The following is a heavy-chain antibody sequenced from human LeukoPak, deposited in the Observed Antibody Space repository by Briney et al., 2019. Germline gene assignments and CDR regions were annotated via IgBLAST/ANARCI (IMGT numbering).Heavy chain of an antibody. CDR1: GDTVPSNSAA. J-gene: IGHJ4*02. CDR2: TYYRSKWYH. Sequence: SQTLSLTCAISGDTVPSNSAAWSWIRQSPSRGLEWLGRTYYRSKWYHDYAVSVRSRVSVNPDTSKNQFSLQLNSVTPEDTAVYYCARFLGIGSQRYYFDSWGQGTLVTVSS. D-gene: IGHD6-19*01. CDR3: ARFLGIGSQRYYFDS. V-gene: IGHV6-1*01.